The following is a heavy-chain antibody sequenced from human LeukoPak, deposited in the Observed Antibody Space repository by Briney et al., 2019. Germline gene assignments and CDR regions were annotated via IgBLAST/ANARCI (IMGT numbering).Heavy chain of an antibody. CDR1: GFTFSTYS. V-gene: IGHV3-48*01. D-gene: IGHD1-26*01. Sequence: PGGSLRLSCAASGFTFSTYSMNWVRQAPGKRLEWVSYITSSGSTTYYADSVKGRFTISRDNAKNSLFLQMNSLRAEDTAVYYCARDPVTLGIVGATGFDYWGQGTLVTVSS. CDR3: ARDPVTLGIVGATGFDY. J-gene: IGHJ4*02. CDR2: ITSSGSTT.